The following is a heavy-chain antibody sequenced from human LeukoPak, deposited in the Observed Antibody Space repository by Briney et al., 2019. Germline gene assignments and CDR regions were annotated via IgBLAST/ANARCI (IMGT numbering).Heavy chain of an antibody. D-gene: IGHD5-18*01. CDR1: GYTFTSYY. CDR2: INPSGGST. CDR3: ARSRGYSYGYPYYFDY. J-gene: IGHJ4*02. Sequence: ASVKVSCKASGYTFTSYYMHWVRQAPGQGLEWMGIINPSGGSTSYAQKFQGRVTMTRDTSASTVYMELSSLRSEDTAVYYCARSRGYSYGYPYYFDYWGQGTLVTVSS. V-gene: IGHV1-46*01.